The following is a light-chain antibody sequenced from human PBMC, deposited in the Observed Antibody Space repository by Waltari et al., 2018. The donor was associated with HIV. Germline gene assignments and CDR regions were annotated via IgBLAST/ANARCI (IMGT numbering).Light chain of an antibody. CDR2: DAS. V-gene: IGKV3-11*01. CDR3: QQRSNWPPALT. Sequence: ELFFTQSPVPLSLSPGERATLSCRASQNIGNHLAWYQQKPGLAPRVLIFDASSRATGIPARFSGGGSGTDFTLTISSLEPEDFAVYFCQQRSNWPPALTFGGGTKVEIK. CDR1: QNIGNH. J-gene: IGKJ4*01.